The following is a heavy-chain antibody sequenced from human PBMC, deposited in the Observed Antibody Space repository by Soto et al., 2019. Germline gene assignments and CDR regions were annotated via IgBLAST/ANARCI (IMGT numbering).Heavy chain of an antibody. V-gene: IGHV1-69*06. CDR2: IVPLYDSV. D-gene: IGHD1-26*01. J-gene: IGHJ4*02. CDR3: ASWRSYSGSYCFDF. CDR1: GGTFNTYT. Sequence: QVQLVQSGAEVKKPGSSVKVSCEASGGTFNTYTINWVRQAPGRGLEWVGQIVPLYDSVNYGENFQGRVTITADKSTKIAYMELSSLRSEDTALYFCASWRSYSGSYCFDFWGQGTLVTVSS.